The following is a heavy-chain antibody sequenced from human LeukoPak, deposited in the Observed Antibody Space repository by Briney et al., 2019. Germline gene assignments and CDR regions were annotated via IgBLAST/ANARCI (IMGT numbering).Heavy chain of an antibody. V-gene: IGHV3-66*01. CDR2: IYSGGST. Sequence: GGSLRLSCAASGFTVSSNYMSWVRQAPGKGLEWVSVIYSGGSTYYADSVKGRFTISRDNSKNTLYLQMNSLRAEDTAVYYCARDYYDSSGSDYWGQGTLVTLSS. CDR3: ARDYYDSSGSDY. CDR1: GFTVSSNY. D-gene: IGHD3-22*01. J-gene: IGHJ4*02.